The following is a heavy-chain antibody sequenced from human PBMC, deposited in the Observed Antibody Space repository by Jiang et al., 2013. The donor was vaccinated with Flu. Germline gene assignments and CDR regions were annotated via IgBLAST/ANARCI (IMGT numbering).Heavy chain of an antibody. V-gene: IGHV4-38-2*01. CDR3: ARGRDNFDY. CDR2: INHSGST. CDR1: GYSISSGYY. J-gene: IGHJ4*02. Sequence: PSETLSLTCAVSGYSISSGYYWDWIRQPPGKGLEWIASINHSGSTYYNPSLMSRVTMSVDTSKNQFSLKLSSVTAADTAVYYCARGRDNFDYWGQGALVAVSS.